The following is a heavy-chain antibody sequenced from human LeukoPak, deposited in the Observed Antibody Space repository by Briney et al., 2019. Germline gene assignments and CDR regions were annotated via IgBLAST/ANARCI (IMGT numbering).Heavy chain of an antibody. CDR1: GGSISSYY. V-gene: IGHV4-4*07. J-gene: IGHJ5*02. D-gene: IGHD3-9*01. CDR3: ARSILRYFDWLRPNWFDT. Sequence: SETLSLTCTVSGGSISSYYWSWIRQPAGKGREWIGRIYTSGSTNYNPSLKSRVTMSVDTCKNQFSLKLSSVTAADTAVYYCARSILRYFDWLRPNWFDTWGQGTLVTVSS. CDR2: IYTSGST.